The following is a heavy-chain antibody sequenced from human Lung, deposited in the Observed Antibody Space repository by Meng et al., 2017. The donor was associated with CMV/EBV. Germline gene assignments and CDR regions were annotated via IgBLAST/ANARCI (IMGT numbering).Heavy chain of an antibody. CDR2: ISDSGGNT. J-gene: IGHJ4*02. V-gene: IGHV3-23*01. Sequence: SXAASGFIFSNYALSWVRQAPGKGLEWVSTISDSGGNTYYADSVKGRFTISRDNSKNTLYLQMNSLRAEDTAVYYCAKCRSGIAAALNYWGQGTLVTFSS. D-gene: IGHD6-13*01. CDR1: GFIFSNYA. CDR3: AKCRSGIAAALNY.